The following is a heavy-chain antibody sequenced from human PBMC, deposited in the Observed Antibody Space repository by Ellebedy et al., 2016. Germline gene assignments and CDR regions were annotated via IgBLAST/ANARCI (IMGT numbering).Heavy chain of an antibody. CDR2: ISSSSSTI. Sequence: GGSLRLSXAASGFTFSSYSMNWVRQAPGKGLEWVSYISSSSSTIYYADSVKGRFTISRDNAKNSLYLQMNSLRAEDTAVYYCARDRRDDILTGRDAFDIWGQGTMVTVSS. D-gene: IGHD3-9*01. CDR1: GFTFSSYS. V-gene: IGHV3-48*04. CDR3: ARDRRDDILTGRDAFDI. J-gene: IGHJ3*02.